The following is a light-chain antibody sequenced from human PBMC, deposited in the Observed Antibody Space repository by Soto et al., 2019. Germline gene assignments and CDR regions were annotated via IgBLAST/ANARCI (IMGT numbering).Light chain of an antibody. CDR2: GAS. Sequence: EIVMTQSPATLSVSPGERVTLSCRAGQSVTINLAWYQQKPGQAPRLLIYGASTRATGIPARFSGSGSATEFTLTISSLQSEDFAVYYCQQYSNWRGTFGPGTKVVIK. CDR1: QSVTIN. J-gene: IGKJ3*01. V-gene: IGKV3-15*01. CDR3: QQYSNWRGT.